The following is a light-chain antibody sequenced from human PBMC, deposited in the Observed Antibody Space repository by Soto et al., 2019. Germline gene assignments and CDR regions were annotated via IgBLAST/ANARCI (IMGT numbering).Light chain of an antibody. CDR2: DAY. CDR3: QQRSDSPPLT. Sequence: VLTQSLATLSLSPGDRATLSCRASQSVFGYLAWYQHKPGQAPGLLIYDAYKRATGVPARFSGSGSETDFTLIISSLEPEDFAVYYCQQRSDSPPLTFGGGTRVEIK. CDR1: QSVFGY. J-gene: IGKJ4*01. V-gene: IGKV3-11*01.